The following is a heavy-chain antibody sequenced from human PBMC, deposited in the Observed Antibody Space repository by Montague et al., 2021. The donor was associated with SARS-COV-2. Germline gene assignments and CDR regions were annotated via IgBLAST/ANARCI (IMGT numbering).Heavy chain of an antibody. V-gene: IGHV4-59*01. Sequence: SETLSLTCTVSGGSISSYYWSWIRQPPGKGLEWIGYIYYSGSTNYNPSXXSRVTMSVDTSKNQFSLKLSSVTAADTAVYYCAREVRYYYDSSGPGAFDTWGQGTMVTVSS. CDR2: IYYSGST. D-gene: IGHD3-22*01. J-gene: IGHJ3*02. CDR3: AREVRYYYDSSGPGAFDT. CDR1: GGSISSYY.